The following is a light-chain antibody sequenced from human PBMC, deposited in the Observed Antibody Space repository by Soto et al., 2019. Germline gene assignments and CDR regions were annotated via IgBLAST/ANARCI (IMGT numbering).Light chain of an antibody. CDR1: KNDIGVYDF. CDR3: KSYAGSNTYV. CDR2: EVV. V-gene: IGLV2-8*01. J-gene: IGLJ1*01. Sequence: QSALTQPPSASGSPGQSVTISCTGTKNDIGVYDFVSWYQHHPGKAPRLIIYEVVQRPSGVPDRFSGSKSGTTASLPVSGLQAADEADYFCKSYAGSNTYVFGSGTKLTVL.